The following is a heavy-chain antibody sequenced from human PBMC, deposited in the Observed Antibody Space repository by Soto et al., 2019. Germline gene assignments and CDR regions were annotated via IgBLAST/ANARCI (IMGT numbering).Heavy chain of an antibody. Sequence: ESGGGLVQPGGSLRLSCTASGFTLSSHWMNWVRQAPGKGLEWVANIKQDGSEIYSVDSVKGRFTISRDNAKNSLYLQMNSLRAEDTAVYYCVAGSGWLPDYWGQGTLVTVSS. D-gene: IGHD6-19*01. CDR1: GFTLSSHW. CDR3: VAGSGWLPDY. V-gene: IGHV3-7*05. J-gene: IGHJ4*02. CDR2: IKQDGSEI.